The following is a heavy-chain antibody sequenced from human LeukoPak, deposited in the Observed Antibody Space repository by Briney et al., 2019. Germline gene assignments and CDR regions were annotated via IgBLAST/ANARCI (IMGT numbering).Heavy chain of an antibody. CDR3: ARQGVNYCGSGSYGWFDP. D-gene: IGHD3-10*01. J-gene: IGHJ5*02. V-gene: IGHV5-51*01. Sequence: GESLKISCKGSGYSFTSHWIGWVRQMPGKGLEWVGIIYPGDSDTRYSPSFQGQVTISADKSISTAYLQWSSLKASDTAMYYCARQGVNYCGSGSYGWFDPWGQGTLVTVSS. CDR1: GYSFTSHW. CDR2: IYPGDSDT.